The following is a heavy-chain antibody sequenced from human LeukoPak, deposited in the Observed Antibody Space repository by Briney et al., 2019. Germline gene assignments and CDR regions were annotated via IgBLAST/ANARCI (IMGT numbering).Heavy chain of an antibody. CDR2: ISGSGGTP. V-gene: IGHV3-23*01. CDR1: RFTFSSYA. D-gene: IGHD2-21*02. CDR3: AKVATVSALDGMDV. Sequence: GRSLRLSCTASRFTFSSYAMSWVRQAPGKGLEWVSAISGSGGTPYYADSLKGRFTISRDNSKNTLYLQMNSLRAEDTAVYYCAKVATVSALDGMDVWGQGTTVTVSS. J-gene: IGHJ6*02.